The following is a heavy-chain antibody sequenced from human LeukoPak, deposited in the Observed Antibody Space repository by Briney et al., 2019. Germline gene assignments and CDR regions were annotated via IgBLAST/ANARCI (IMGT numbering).Heavy chain of an antibody. Sequence: ASVKVSCKASGGTFSSYAISWVRQAPGQGLEWMGRIIPILGIANYAQKFQGRVTITADKSTSTAYMELSSLRSEDTAVYYCGSTLALGYCSGGSCYRWFDPWGQGTLVTVSS. D-gene: IGHD2-15*01. CDR3: GSTLALGYCSGGSCYRWFDP. J-gene: IGHJ5*02. CDR1: GGTFSSYA. CDR2: IIPILGIA. V-gene: IGHV1-69*04.